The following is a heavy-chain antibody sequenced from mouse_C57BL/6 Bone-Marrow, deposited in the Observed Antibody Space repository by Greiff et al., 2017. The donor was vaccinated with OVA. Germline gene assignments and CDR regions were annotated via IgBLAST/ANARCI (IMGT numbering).Heavy chain of an antibody. V-gene: IGHV5-16*01. CDR3: ARVYLYYFDY. CDR2: INYDGSST. D-gene: IGHD5-1-1*01. J-gene: IGHJ2*01. Sequence: EVKLMESEGGLVQPGSSMKLSCTASGFTFSDYYMAWVRQVPEKGLEWVANINYDGSSTYYLDSLKSRFIISRDNAKNILYLQMSSLKSEDTATYYCARVYLYYFDYWGQGTTLTVSS. CDR1: GFTFSDYY.